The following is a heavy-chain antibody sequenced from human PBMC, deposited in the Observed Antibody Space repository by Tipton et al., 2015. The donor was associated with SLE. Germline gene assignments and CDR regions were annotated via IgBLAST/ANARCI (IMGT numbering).Heavy chain of an antibody. CDR3: ARDSGTNYFDY. D-gene: IGHD3-10*01. CDR1: GYIFLNYG. J-gene: IGHJ4*02. CDR2: ISVYNGKT. Sequence: QLVQSGAEVKKPGASVKVSCKASGYIFLNYGLTWVRQAPGQGLEWMGWISVYNGKTKNAQKLQGRVTLTTDTSANTAYMELRSLRSDDTAMYYCARDSGTNYFDYWGQGTLVTVSS. V-gene: IGHV1-18*01.